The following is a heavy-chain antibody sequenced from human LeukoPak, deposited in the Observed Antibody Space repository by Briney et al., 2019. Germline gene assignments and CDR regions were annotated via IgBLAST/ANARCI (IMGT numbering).Heavy chain of an antibody. D-gene: IGHD3-10*01. J-gene: IGHJ4*02. CDR3: ARQNYGSAPLRY. Sequence: SETLSLTCAVYGGSFSGYYWSWIRQPPGKGLEWIGEINHSGSTNYNPSLMSRVTLSVDTSKNQFSLKLSSVTAADTAVYFCARQNYGSAPLRYWGQGTLVTVSS. CDR2: INHSGST. V-gene: IGHV4-34*01. CDR1: GGSFSGYY.